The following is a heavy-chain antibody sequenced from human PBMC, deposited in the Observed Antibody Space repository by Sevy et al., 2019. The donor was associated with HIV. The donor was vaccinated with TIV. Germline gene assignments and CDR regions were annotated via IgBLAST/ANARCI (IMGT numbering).Heavy chain of an antibody. D-gene: IGHD6-13*01. V-gene: IGHV5-51*01. CDR1: GYSFTSYW. CDR3: ARQKRGIAGYSSSRYYFDY. Sequence: GESLKISCKGSGYSFTSYWSGWVRQMPGKGLEWMGIIYPGDSDTRYSPSFQGQVTISADKSISTAYLQWSSLKASDTAMYYCARQKRGIAGYSSSRYYFDYWGQGTLVTVSS. CDR2: IYPGDSDT. J-gene: IGHJ4*02.